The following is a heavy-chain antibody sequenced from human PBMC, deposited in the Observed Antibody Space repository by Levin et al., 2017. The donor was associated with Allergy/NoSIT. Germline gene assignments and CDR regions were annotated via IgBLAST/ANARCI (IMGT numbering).Heavy chain of an antibody. CDR2: IYYSGST. J-gene: IGHJ3*02. CDR1: GGSVSSGSYY. V-gene: IGHV4-61*01. Sequence: PSETLSLTCTVSGGSVSSGSYYWSWIRQPPGKGLEWIGYIYYSGSTNYNPSLKSRVTISVDTSKNQFSLKLSSVTAADTAVYYCARAPGRRGDGDAFDIWGQGTMVTVSS. D-gene: IGHD2-21*02. CDR3: ARAPGRRGDGDAFDI.